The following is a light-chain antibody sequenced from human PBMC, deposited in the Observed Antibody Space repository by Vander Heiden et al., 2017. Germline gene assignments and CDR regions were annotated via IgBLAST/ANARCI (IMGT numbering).Light chain of an antibody. CDR2: EVN. J-gene: IGLJ3*02. V-gene: IGLV2-23*02. CDR3: CSYAGSSTSWV. Sequence: QSALTQPASASGSPGQSITISCTGTSSDVGSYNLVSWYQQHPGKAPKLMICEVNKRPSGVSNRFSGSKSGNTASLTISGLQAEDEADYYCCSYAGSSTSWVFGGGTKLTVL. CDR1: SSDVGSYNL.